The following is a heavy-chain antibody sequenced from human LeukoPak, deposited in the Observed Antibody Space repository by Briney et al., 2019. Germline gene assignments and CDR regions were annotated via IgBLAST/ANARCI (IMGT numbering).Heavy chain of an antibody. J-gene: IGHJ4*02. D-gene: IGHD2-21*01. CDR3: ARSVDALDY. CDR1: GDSVSSNSVT. CDR2: TYYRSTWYN. V-gene: IGHV6-1*01. Sequence: SQTLSLTCAISGDSVSSNSVTWNWIRQSPSRGLEWLGRTYYRSTWYNDYAVSVQSRITINPDTSKNQFSLQLNSVTPEDTAVYYCARSVDALDYWGQGTLVTVSS.